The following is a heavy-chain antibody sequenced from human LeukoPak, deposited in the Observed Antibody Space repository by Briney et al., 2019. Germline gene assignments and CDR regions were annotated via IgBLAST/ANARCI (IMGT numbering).Heavy chain of an antibody. CDR1: GGSFSGYY. CDR2: INHSGST. J-gene: IGHJ4*02. CDR3: AKTPGGLHPFDY. V-gene: IGHV4-34*01. D-gene: IGHD5-24*01. Sequence: SSEALSLTCAVYGGSFSGYYWSWIRQPPGKGLEWIGEINHSGSTNYNPSLKSRVTISVDTSKNQFSLKLSSVTAADTAVYYCAKTPGGLHPFDYWGQGTLVTVSS.